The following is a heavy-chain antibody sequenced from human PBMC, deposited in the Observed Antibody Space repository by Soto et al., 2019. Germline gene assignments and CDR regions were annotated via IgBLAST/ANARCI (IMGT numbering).Heavy chain of an antibody. J-gene: IGHJ6*02. D-gene: IGHD1-26*01. CDR3: TTEYSGSYFYYYGMDV. CDR1: GFTFSNAW. Sequence: KAGGSLRLSCAASGFTFSNAWMSWVRQAPGKGLEWVGRIKSKTDGGTTDYAAPVKGRFTISRDDSKNTLYLQMNSLKTEDTAVYYCTTEYSGSYFYYYGMDVWGQGTTVTVSS. V-gene: IGHV3-15*01. CDR2: IKSKTDGGTT.